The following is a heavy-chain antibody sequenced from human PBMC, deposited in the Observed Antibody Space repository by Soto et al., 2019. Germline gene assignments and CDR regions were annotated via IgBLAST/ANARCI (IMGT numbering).Heavy chain of an antibody. V-gene: IGHV1-2*02. CDR2: INPNSGGA. D-gene: IGHD2-8*01. J-gene: IGHJ5*02. CDR3: ARGRVLMVYAIQNWFDP. Sequence: ASVKVSCKASGYTFTGYYMHWVRQAPGQGLEWMGWINPNSGGANYAQKFQGRVTMTRDTSISTAYMELSRLRSDDTAVYYCARGRVLMVYAIQNWFDPWGQGTLVTVSS. CDR1: GYTFTGYY.